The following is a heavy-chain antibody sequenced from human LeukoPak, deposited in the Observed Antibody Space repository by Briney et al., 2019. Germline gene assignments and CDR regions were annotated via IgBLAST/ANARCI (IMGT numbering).Heavy chain of an antibody. J-gene: IGHJ5*02. CDR1: GGSLSGYY. V-gene: IGHV4-34*01. CDR2: INHRGTT. D-gene: IGHD3-3*01. Sequence: PSETLSLTCAVYGGSLSGYYWSWIRQSPGKGLEWIGEINHRGTTKYNPFLLSRVATSLDTSKNQFSLRMNSVTAADTAVYYCARLSVSMFGVVRNWFDPWGQGTLVTVSP. CDR3: ARLSVSMFGVVRNWFDP.